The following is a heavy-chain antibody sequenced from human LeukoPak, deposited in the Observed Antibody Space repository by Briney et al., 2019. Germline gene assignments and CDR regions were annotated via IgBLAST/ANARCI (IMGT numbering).Heavy chain of an antibody. CDR2: ISSSSSTI. Sequence: GGSLRLSCAAAGFTFSSYSMNWVRQAPGKGLEWVSYISSSSSTIYSAESVKGRFTISRDNAKSSLYLQMNSLRAEDTAVYYCARDKPASDAFDIWGQGTMVTVSS. J-gene: IGHJ3*02. CDR3: ARDKPASDAFDI. V-gene: IGHV3-48*01. CDR1: GFTFSSYS. D-gene: IGHD2-2*01.